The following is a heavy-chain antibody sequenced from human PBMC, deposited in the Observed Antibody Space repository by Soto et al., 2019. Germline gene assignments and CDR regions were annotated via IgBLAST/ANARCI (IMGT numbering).Heavy chain of an antibody. CDR2: IKEDGSEK. D-gene: IGHD1-26*01. J-gene: IGHJ4*02. V-gene: IGHV3-7*01. CDR1: GFDFHLDW. CDR3: ARAVRPLRATTT. Sequence: GGSLRLSCAASGFDFHLDWMTWVRQAPGKGLEWVANIKEDGSEKYYVDSVKGRFTISRDNTKNSVYLQMNSVRAEDTALYYCARAVRPLRATTTWGQGT.